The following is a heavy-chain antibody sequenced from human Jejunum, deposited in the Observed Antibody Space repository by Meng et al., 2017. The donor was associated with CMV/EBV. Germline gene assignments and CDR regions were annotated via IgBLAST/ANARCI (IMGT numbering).Heavy chain of an antibody. V-gene: IGHV4-59*08. J-gene: IGHJ4*02. CDR3: ARHQNGGTYPLDY. D-gene: IGHD3-16*02. CDR2: NYYSGST. CDR1: GGSISTYY. Sequence: QETLQAPGPGLVKPSETLSLTCAVSGGSISTYYWSWIRQPPGKGLEWIGNNYYSGSTNYNPSLASRVTISVDSSKNQFSLKLSSVTAADTAVYYCARHQNGGTYPLDYWGQGTLVTVSS.